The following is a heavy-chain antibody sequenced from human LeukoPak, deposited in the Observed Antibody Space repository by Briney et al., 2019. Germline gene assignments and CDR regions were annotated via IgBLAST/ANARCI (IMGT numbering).Heavy chain of an antibody. J-gene: IGHJ4*02. CDR3: ATLVVVTDPYYFDY. CDR1: GGTFSSYA. CDR2: IIPILGIA. D-gene: IGHD2-21*02. V-gene: IGHV1-69*04. Sequence: ASVKVSCKASGGTFSSYAISWVRQAPGQGLEWMGRIIPILGIANYAQKFQGRVTITADKSTSTAYTELSSLRSEDTAVYYCATLVVVTDPYYFDYWGQGTLVTVSS.